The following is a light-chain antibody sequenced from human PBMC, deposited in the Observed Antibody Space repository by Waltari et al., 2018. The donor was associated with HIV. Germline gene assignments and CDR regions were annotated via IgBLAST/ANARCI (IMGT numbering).Light chain of an antibody. Sequence: SYDLTQPPSVSVSPGQTAPITCPGDELGDKYACWYQQKPGQSPILVIYQDTKRPSGIPERFSGSISGNTATLTISGTQAMDEADYYCQAWDSKTAYVFGTGTKVTVL. CDR2: QDT. V-gene: IGLV3-1*01. CDR1: ELGDKY. CDR3: QAWDSKTAYV. J-gene: IGLJ1*01.